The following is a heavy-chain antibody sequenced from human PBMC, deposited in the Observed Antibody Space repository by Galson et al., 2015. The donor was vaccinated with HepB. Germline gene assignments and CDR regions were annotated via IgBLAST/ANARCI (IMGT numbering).Heavy chain of an antibody. J-gene: IGHJ4*02. D-gene: IGHD6-13*01. CDR2: IDPSDSYT. CDR3: ARGLLYSSSWYDDDY. V-gene: IGHV5-10-1*01. CDR1: GYSFTSYW. Sequence: QSGAEVKKPGESLRISCKGSGYSFTSYWISWVRQMPGKGLEWMGRIDPSDSYTNYSPSFQGHVTISADKSISTAYLQWSSLKASDTAMYYCARGLLYSSSWYDDDYWGQGTLVTVSS.